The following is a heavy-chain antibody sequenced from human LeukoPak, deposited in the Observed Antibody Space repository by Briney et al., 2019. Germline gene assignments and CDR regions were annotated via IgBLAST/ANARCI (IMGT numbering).Heavy chain of an antibody. CDR3: ARSPNYWYFDL. V-gene: IGHV3-7*01. CDR2: IRPDGSEK. Sequence: PGGSLRLSCAASGFTFSSFWMSWVRQAPGKGLEWVASIRPDGSEKYYVDSVKGRLTVSRDNAKNSLYLQMDSLTAEDTAVYYCARSPNYWYFDLWGRGTLVTVSS. D-gene: IGHD2-8*01. J-gene: IGHJ2*01. CDR1: GFTFSSFW.